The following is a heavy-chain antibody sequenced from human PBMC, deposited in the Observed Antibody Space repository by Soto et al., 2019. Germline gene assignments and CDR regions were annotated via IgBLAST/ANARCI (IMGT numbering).Heavy chain of an antibody. Sequence: QVQLVQSGAEVKKPGSSVKVSCKASGGTFSSYTISWVRQAPGQGLEWMGRIIPILGIANYAQKFQGRVTITADKSTSTAYMELSRLRSEDTAVYYCAKDYGAYLGQYYFDYWGQGTLVTVSS. CDR2: IIPILGIA. D-gene: IGHD4-17*01. CDR1: GGTFSSYT. J-gene: IGHJ4*02. CDR3: AKDYGAYLGQYYFDY. V-gene: IGHV1-69*08.